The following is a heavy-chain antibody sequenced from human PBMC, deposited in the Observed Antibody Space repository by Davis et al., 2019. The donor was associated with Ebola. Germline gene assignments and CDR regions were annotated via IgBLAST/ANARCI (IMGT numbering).Heavy chain of an antibody. CDR1: GYTFTSYY. Sequence: ASVKVSCKASGYTFTSYYMHWVRQAPGQGLEWMGIINPSGGSTSYAQKFQGRVTMTRDTSTSTVYMELSRLRSDDTAVFLCARASPPEYNVWSRNPHYHYFTMDVWGQGTTVTVSS. J-gene: IGHJ6*02. V-gene: IGHV1-46*01. D-gene: IGHD2-8*01. CDR2: INPSGGST. CDR3: ARASPPEYNVWSRNPHYHYFTMDV.